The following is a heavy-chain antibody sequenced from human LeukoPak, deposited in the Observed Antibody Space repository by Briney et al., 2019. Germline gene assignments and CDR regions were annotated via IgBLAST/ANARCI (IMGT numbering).Heavy chain of an antibody. Sequence: ASVKASCKVSGYTLTELSMHWVRQAPGKGLEWMGGFDPEDGETIYAQKFQGRVTMTEDTSTDTAYMELSSLRSEDTAVYYCATDAHCSGGSCYYYFDYWGQGTLVTVSS. CDR1: GYTLTELS. D-gene: IGHD2-15*01. CDR3: ATDAHCSGGSCYYYFDY. V-gene: IGHV1-24*01. J-gene: IGHJ4*02. CDR2: FDPEDGET.